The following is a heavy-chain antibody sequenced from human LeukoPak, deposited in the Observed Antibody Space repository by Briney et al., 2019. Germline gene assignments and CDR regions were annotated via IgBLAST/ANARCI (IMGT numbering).Heavy chain of an antibody. D-gene: IGHD3-22*01. CDR1: GFTFSSYG. CDR2: ISYDGSNK. Sequence: GGSLRLSCAASGFTFSSYGMHWVRQAPGKGLEWVAVISYDGSNKYYADPVKGRFTISRDNSKNTLHLQMNSLRAEDTAVYYCVNEDYYDSSGYRDWGQGTLVTVSS. CDR3: VNEDYYDSSGYRD. J-gene: IGHJ4*02. V-gene: IGHV3-30*18.